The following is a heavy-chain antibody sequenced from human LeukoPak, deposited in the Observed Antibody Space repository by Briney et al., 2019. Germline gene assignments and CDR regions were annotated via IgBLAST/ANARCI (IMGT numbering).Heavy chain of an antibody. Sequence: SVKVSCKASGGTFSSYAISWVRQAPGQGLDWLGGIIPIFGTANYAQKFQGRVTITADESTSTAYMELSSLRSEDTAVYYCARVLGTMVRGANAFDIWGQGTMVTVSS. CDR2: IIPIFGTA. CDR3: ARVLGTMVRGANAFDI. D-gene: IGHD3-10*01. J-gene: IGHJ3*02. CDR1: GGTFSSYA. V-gene: IGHV1-69*13.